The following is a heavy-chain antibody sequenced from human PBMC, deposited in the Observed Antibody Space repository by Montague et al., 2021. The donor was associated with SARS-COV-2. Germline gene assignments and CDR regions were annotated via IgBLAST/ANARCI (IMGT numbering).Heavy chain of an antibody. CDR1: GFTFTTYA. D-gene: IGHD2/OR15-2a*01. Sequence: SLRLSCPASGFTFTTYAMHWVRQAPGKGLEWMAVISNDGTKIYYADPVKGRFTISRDNSKNTLYLQLNRLRAEDTALYHCARDLFYIRNYYYYYGMDVWGQGTTVTVSS. V-gene: IGHV3-30*04. CDR3: ARDLFYIRNYYYYYGMDV. J-gene: IGHJ6*02. CDR2: ISNDGTKI.